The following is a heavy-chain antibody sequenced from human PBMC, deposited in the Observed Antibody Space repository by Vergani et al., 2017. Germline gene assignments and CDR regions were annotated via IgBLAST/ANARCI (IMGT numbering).Heavy chain of an antibody. CDR3: AKDNPYDSSGYYYVFLGYFDY. V-gene: IGHV3-23*01. D-gene: IGHD3-22*01. Sequence: EVQLLESGGGLVQPGGSLRLSCAASGFTFSSYAMSWVRQAPGKGLEWVSAISGSGGSTYYADSVKGRFTISRDTSKNTLYLQMNSLRAEDTAVYYCAKDNPYDSSGYYYVFLGYFDYWGQGTLVTVSS. J-gene: IGHJ4*02. CDR2: ISGSGGST. CDR1: GFTFSSYA.